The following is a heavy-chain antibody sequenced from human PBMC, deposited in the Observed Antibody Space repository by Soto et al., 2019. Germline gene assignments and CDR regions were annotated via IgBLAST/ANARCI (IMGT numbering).Heavy chain of an antibody. CDR2: TYPGDSDT. CDR3: ARPDSLRFLEIDV. D-gene: IGHD3-3*01. V-gene: IGHV5-51*01. J-gene: IGHJ6*04. Sequence: GESLKISCKGSGYSFTSYWIGWVRQMPGKGLEWMGITYPGDSDTRYSPSFQGQVTISADKSISTAYLQWSSLKASDTAMFYCARPDSLRFLEIDVWGKWTTVSVSS. CDR1: GYSFTSYW.